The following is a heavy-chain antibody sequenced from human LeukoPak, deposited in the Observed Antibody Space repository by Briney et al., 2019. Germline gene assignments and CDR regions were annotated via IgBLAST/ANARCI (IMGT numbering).Heavy chain of an antibody. CDR1: GYTFTGYY. CDR2: INPNSGGT. Sequence: ASVKVSCKASGYTFTGYYMHWVRQAPGQGLEWMGWINPNSGGTNYAQKFQGRVTMTRDTSISTAYMELSRLRSDDTAVYYCARENRHYGSGSAGPYHYYYMDVWGKGTTVTVSS. CDR3: ARENRHYGSGSAGPYHYYYMDV. D-gene: IGHD3-10*01. J-gene: IGHJ6*03. V-gene: IGHV1-2*02.